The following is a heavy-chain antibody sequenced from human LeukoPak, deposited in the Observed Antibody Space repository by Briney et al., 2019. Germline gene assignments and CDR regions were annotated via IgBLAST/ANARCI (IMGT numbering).Heavy chain of an antibody. J-gene: IGHJ4*02. V-gene: IGHV3-48*04. CDR3: ARHQYYYDSSGPGD. Sequence: PGGSLRLSCAASGLTFSSYSMNWVRQAPGKGLEWVSYISSSSTIYYADSVKGRFTISRDNAKNSLYLQMNSLRAEDTAVYYCARHQYYYDSSGPGDWGQGTLVTVSS. CDR2: ISSSSTI. CDR1: GLTFSSYS. D-gene: IGHD3-22*01.